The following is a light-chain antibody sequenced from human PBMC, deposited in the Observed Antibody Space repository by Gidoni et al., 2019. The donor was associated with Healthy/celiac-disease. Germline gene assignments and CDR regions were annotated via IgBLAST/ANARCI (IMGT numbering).Light chain of an antibody. CDR3: QQFNSYPLT. Sequence: AIQLTQSPSSLSASVGDRVTITCRASQGISSALAWYQQKTGKAPKLLIYDASSLESGVPSRFSGSGSGTDFTLTISSLQPEDFATYYCQQFNSYPLTFGGXTKVEIK. V-gene: IGKV1-13*02. CDR2: DAS. J-gene: IGKJ4*01. CDR1: QGISSA.